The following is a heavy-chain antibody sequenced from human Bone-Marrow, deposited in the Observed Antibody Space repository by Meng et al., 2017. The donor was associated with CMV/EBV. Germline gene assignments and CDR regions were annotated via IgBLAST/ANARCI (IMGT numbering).Heavy chain of an antibody. D-gene: IGHD4-11*01. CDR3: ARMTTVTYAFDI. CDR1: GVSVTSSF. J-gene: IGHJ3*02. CDR2: IYYSGST. Sequence: SETLSLTCTVSGVSVTSSFWNWIRQPPGKGLEWIGYIYYSGSTNYNPSLKSRVTISVDTSKNQFSLKLSSVTAADTAVYYCARMTTVTYAFDIWGQGTMVTV. V-gene: IGHV4-59*02.